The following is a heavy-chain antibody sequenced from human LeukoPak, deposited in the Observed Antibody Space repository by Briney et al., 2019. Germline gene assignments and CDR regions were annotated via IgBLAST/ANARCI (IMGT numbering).Heavy chain of an antibody. Sequence: GGSLRLSCAASGFTFSSYWMHWVRQAPGKGLVWVSRINSDGSSTSYADSVKGRFTISRDNSENTVSLQLDSLRVEDTAVYYCGKGLAYTYPYSGNMDVWGKGTTVTISS. J-gene: IGHJ6*03. D-gene: IGHD5-18*01. V-gene: IGHV3-74*01. CDR2: INSDGSST. CDR3: GKGLAYTYPYSGNMDV. CDR1: GFTFSSYW.